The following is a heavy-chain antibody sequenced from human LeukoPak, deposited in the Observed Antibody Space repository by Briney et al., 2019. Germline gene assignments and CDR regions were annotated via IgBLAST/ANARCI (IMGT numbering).Heavy chain of an antibody. D-gene: IGHD5-12*01. CDR1: GGSISSYY. CDR2: INHSGST. Sequence: SETLSLTCAVSGGSISSYYWSWIRQPPGKGLEWIGEINHSGSTNYNPSLKSRVTISINTSKNQFSLKLSSVTAADTAVYYCARRNGQDIVATFRRRYYFDYWGQGTLVTVSS. V-gene: IGHV4-34*01. CDR3: ARRNGQDIVATFRRRYYFDY. J-gene: IGHJ4*02.